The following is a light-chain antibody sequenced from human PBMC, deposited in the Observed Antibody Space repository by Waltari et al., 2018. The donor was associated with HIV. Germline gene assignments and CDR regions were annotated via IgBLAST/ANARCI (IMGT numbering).Light chain of an antibody. Sequence: DIQMSQVPSPLSASVGDRVTITCRASRDIRNELAWYQQKAGEAPKLLIYAASTLRSGVPSRFRGSGSGTDFTLTIDGLQPEDVASYYCQNYDSAPVAFGQGTRLEI. CDR2: AAS. CDR3: QNYDSAPVA. V-gene: IGKV1-27*01. J-gene: IGKJ5*01. CDR1: RDIRNE.